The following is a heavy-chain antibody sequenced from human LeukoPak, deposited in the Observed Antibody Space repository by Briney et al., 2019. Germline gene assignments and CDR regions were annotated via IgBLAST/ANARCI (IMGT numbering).Heavy chain of an antibody. J-gene: IGHJ4*02. V-gene: IGHV1-69*05. CDR1: GGTFSSYA. CDR3: ARAPYSYSDITGQHRGPFDY. D-gene: IGHD3-22*01. CDR2: IIPIFGTA. Sequence: SSVKVSCKASGGTFSSYAISWVRQAPGQGLEWMGGIIPIFGTANYAQKFQGRVTITTDESTSTAYMELSSLRSEDTAVFYCARAPYSYSDITGQHRGPFDYWGQGTLVTVSS.